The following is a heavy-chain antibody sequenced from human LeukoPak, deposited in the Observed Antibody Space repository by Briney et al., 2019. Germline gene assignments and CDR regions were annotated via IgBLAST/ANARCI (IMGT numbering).Heavy chain of an antibody. V-gene: IGHV1-2*02. J-gene: IGHJ4*02. CDR3: ARYRRVGATDGKDY. CDR2: INPNSGGT. D-gene: IGHD1-26*01. CDR1: GYIFISYD. Sequence: ASVKVSCKASGYIFISYDINWVRQAPGQGLEWMGWINPNSGGTNYAQKFQGRVTMTRDTSISTAYMELSRLRSDDTAVYYCARYRRVGATDGKDYWGQGTLVTVSS.